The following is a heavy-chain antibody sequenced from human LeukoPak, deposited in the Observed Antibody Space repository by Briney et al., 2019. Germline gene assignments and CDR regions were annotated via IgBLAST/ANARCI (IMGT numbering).Heavy chain of an antibody. CDR1: GGSISSYF. CDR2: VYYSGST. D-gene: IGHD5-18*01. J-gene: IGHJ4*02. Sequence: SETLSLTRTVSGGSISSYFWTWIRQPPGKGLEWIGYVYYSGSTNYNPSLKSRVTISIDMSKNQFSLKLSSVIAADTAIYYCARGGYSYGYAYFDYWGQGTLVTISS. V-gene: IGHV4-59*01. CDR3: ARGGYSYGYAYFDY.